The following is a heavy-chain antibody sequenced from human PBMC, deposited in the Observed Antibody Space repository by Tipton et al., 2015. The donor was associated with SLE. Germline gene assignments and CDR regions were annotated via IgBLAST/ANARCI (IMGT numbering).Heavy chain of an antibody. J-gene: IGHJ4*02. CDR2: INHSRST. CDR1: GASFSDYF. V-gene: IGHV4-34*01. Sequence: TLSLTCAVSGASFSDYFWTWIRQSPGKGLEWIGEINHSRSTYYNPSLKSRVTISIDTSKNQFSLKLTSVTAADTAVYYCARDSCDSTTCYYFDHWGLGTLVTVSS. D-gene: IGHD2/OR15-2a*01. CDR3: ARDSCDSTTCYYFDH.